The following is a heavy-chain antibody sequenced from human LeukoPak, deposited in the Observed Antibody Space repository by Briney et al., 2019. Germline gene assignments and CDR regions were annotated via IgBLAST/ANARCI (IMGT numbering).Heavy chain of an antibody. J-gene: IGHJ4*02. CDR2: INHSGST. CDR1: GGSISSSSYY. Sequence: SETLSLTCTVSGGSISSSSYYWSWIRQPPGKGLEWIGEINHSGSTNYNPSLKSRVTISVDTSKNQFSLKLSSVAAADTAVYYCARGGYPDSSGYYDYWGQGTLVTVSS. D-gene: IGHD3-22*01. V-gene: IGHV4-39*07. CDR3: ARGGYPDSSGYYDY.